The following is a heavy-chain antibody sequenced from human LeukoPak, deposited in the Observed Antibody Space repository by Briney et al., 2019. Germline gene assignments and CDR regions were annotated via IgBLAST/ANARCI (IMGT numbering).Heavy chain of an antibody. V-gene: IGHV4-34*01. CDR2: INHSGST. CDR1: GGSISSYY. D-gene: IGHD3-22*01. J-gene: IGHJ4*02. CDR3: ARGAYYYGSSGYYYVFDY. Sequence: SETLSLTCTVSGGSISSYYWSWIRQPPGKGLEWIGEINHSGSTNYNPSLKSRVTISVDTSKNQFSLKLSSVTAADTAVYYCARGAYYYGSSGYYYVFDYWGQGTLVTVSS.